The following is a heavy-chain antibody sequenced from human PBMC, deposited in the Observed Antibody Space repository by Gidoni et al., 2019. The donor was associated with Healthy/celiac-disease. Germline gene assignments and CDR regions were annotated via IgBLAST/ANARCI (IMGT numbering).Heavy chain of an antibody. CDR1: GFTFSSYS. Sequence: EVQLVESGGGLVQPGGSLRLSCAASGFTFSSYSMNWVRQAPGKGLEWVSYISSSSSTIYYADSVKGRFTISRDNAKNSLYLQMNSLRAEDTAVYYCARTSIAVAKGPPYYFDYWGQGTLVTVSS. J-gene: IGHJ4*02. CDR3: ARTSIAVAKGPPYYFDY. D-gene: IGHD6-19*01. V-gene: IGHV3-48*01. CDR2: ISSSSSTI.